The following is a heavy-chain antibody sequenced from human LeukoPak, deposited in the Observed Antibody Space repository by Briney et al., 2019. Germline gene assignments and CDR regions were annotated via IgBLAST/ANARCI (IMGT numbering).Heavy chain of an antibody. V-gene: IGHV1-69*04. CDR1: GATFSKNA. D-gene: IGHD2-2*02. CDR2: FNLKVVIR. J-gene: IGHJ6*02. CDR3: ARIQAVGVPVAIDAYYSNGMDV. Sequence: SVKLSCKASGATFSKNAISWGRQAPGQGLEWMGRFNLKVVIRVYAQKFKGKINIIADTSPNPAYMELSNLTSEDKAVYYCARIQAVGVPVAIDAYYSNGMDVWGQGTTVTVS.